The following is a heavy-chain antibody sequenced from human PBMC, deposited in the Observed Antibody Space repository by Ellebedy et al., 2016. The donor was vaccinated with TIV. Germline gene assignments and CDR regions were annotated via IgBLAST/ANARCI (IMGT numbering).Heavy chain of an antibody. Sequence: GESLKISCAASGFSFRNYWMGWVRQAPGKGLEWVANIYPDGSEKYYVDSVKGRFTISRDNAKNSLYLQMNSLKVEDTAVYYCARRGSYGDYAVQINNWFDSWGQGTLVTVYS. V-gene: IGHV3-7*01. CDR3: ARRGSYGDYAVQINNWFDS. J-gene: IGHJ5*01. D-gene: IGHD4-17*01. CDR2: IYPDGSEK. CDR1: GFSFRNYW.